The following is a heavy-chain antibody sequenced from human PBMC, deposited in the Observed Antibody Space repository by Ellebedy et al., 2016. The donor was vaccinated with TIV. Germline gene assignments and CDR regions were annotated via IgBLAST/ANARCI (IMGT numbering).Heavy chain of an antibody. Sequence: GGSLRLXCVASGFSFSSYWMHWIRQVPGKGLVWVSRINIDGSVTYYTDSVKGRFTISRDNAKNSLYLQMNSLRPEDTALYYCARGSPRSIWYGAQPGDHWGQGTLVTVSS. J-gene: IGHJ4*02. D-gene: IGHD6-13*01. CDR1: GFSFSSYW. V-gene: IGHV3-74*01. CDR3: ARGSPRSIWYGAQPGDH. CDR2: INIDGSVT.